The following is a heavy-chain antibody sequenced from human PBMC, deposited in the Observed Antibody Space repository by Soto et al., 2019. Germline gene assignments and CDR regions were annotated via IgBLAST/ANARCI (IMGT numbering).Heavy chain of an antibody. V-gene: IGHV1-8*01. Sequence: ASVKVSCKASGYTFTSYDINWVRQATGQGLEWMGRMNPNSGNTGYAQKFQGRVTMTRNTSISTAYMELSSLRSEDTAVYYCARSSKILRFLEWPTPAGYMDVWGTGPTVTLSS. CDR2: MNPNSGNT. CDR1: GYTFTSYD. D-gene: IGHD3-3*01. J-gene: IGHJ6*03. CDR3: ARSSKILRFLEWPTPAGYMDV.